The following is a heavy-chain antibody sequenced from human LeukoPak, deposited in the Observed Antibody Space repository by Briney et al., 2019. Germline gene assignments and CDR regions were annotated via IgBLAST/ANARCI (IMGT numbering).Heavy chain of an antibody. J-gene: IGHJ4*02. CDR3: ASSATWLPGTYYFDY. Sequence: GESLKISCKGSGYSFTSYWIGWVRQMPGKGLEWMGIIYPGDSDTRYSPSFQGQVTISVDKSISTAYLQWSSLKASDTAMYYCASSATWLPGTYYFDYWGQGTLVTVSS. CDR1: GYSFTSYW. CDR2: IYPGDSDT. D-gene: IGHD5-24*01. V-gene: IGHV5-51*01.